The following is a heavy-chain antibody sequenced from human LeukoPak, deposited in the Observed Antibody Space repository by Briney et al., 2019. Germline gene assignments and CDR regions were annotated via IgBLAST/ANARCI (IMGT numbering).Heavy chain of an antibody. CDR2: IYYSGST. CDR3: ARITTVTPRGAFDI. J-gene: IGHJ3*02. CDR1: GGSISSYY. V-gene: IGHV4-59*01. D-gene: IGHD4-17*01. Sequence: SETLSLTCTVSGGSISSYYWSWIRQPPGKGLEWIGYIYYSGSTNYNPSLKSRVTISVDTSKNQFSLKLSSATAADTAVYYCARITTVTPRGAFDIWGQGTMVTVSS.